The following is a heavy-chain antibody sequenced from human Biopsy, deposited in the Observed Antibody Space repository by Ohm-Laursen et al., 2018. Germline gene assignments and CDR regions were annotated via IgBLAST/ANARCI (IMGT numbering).Heavy chain of an antibody. Sequence: GASVKVSCKGSGYAVTDYFLHWLRQAPGQGPEWMGWIRPNSGGTNYAQKFQGRVTMTTDTSTSTVYLELRRLISDDTAVYYCARDIMNRIAGLVARSDVFDVWGQGTLVTVSS. D-gene: IGHD3-16*01. J-gene: IGHJ3*01. CDR2: IRPNSGGT. CDR3: ARDIMNRIAGLVARSDVFDV. CDR1: GYAVTDYF. V-gene: IGHV1-2*02.